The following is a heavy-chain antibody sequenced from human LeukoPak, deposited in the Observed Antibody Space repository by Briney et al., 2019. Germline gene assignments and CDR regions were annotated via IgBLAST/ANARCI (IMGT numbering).Heavy chain of an antibody. CDR2: ISGSGGIT. CDR1: GFTFSSYA. CDR3: AKDRGYRYCSGGTCSGPYYFDY. D-gene: IGHD2-15*01. V-gene: IGHV3-23*01. Sequence: GGSLRLSCAASGFTFSSYAMSWVRQAPGKGLEWVLGISGSGGITHYADSAKGRFTISRDNSKNTLYVQMNSLRAEDTAVYYCAKDRGYRYCSGGTCSGPYYFDYWGQGTLVTVSS. J-gene: IGHJ4*02.